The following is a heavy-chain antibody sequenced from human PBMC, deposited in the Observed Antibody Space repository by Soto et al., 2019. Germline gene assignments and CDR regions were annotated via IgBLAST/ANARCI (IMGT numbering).Heavy chain of an antibody. D-gene: IGHD3-9*01. CDR3: ARDLKTGFDWARTNYYYYMDV. CDR2: IYYSGST. J-gene: IGHJ6*03. Sequence: SETRSLTCSVLGGSISSYYWSGIRQPPGKGLEWIGYIYYSGSTNYNPSLKSRVTISVDTSKNQFSLKLSSVTAADTAVYYCARDLKTGFDWARTNYYYYMDVWGKGTTVTAP. CDR1: GGSISSYY. V-gene: IGHV4-59*01.